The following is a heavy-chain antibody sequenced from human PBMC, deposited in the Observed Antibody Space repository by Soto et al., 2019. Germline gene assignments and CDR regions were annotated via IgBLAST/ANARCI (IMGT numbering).Heavy chain of an antibody. Sequence: EVQLVESGGGLIQPGGSLRLSCAASGFTFTGNDMNWVRQAPGKGLEWVSLLYSSGSTYYADSVKGRFTISRDNSNNTLYLQMSSLRAEDTAVYYCAARPLLPGAPWGQGTMV. CDR1: GFTFTGND. D-gene: IGHD3-22*01. V-gene: IGHV3-53*01. CDR2: LYSSGST. J-gene: IGHJ3*01. CDR3: AARPLLPGAP.